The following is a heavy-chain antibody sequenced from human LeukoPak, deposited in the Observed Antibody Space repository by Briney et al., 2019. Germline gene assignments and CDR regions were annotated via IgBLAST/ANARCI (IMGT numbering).Heavy chain of an antibody. J-gene: IGHJ4*02. CDR1: GFTFSSYW. Sequence: PGGSLRLSCAASGFTFSSYWMHWVRQAPGKGLVWVSRINSDGSTTSYADSVKGRFTISRDNAKNTLYLQMNGLRAEDTAVYYCARGVPYDSWSGPHYSDYWGQGTLVTVSS. CDR3: ARGVPYDSWSGPHYSDY. V-gene: IGHV3-74*01. D-gene: IGHD3-3*01. CDR2: INSDGSTT.